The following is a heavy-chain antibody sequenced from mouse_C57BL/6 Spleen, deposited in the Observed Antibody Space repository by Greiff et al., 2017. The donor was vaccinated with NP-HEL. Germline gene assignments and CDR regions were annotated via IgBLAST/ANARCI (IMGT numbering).Heavy chain of an antibody. CDR3: ATLEVDWYFDV. CDR1: GYSFTGYF. CDR2: INPYNGDT. V-gene: IGHV1-20*01. J-gene: IGHJ1*03. Sequence: EVQLQQSGPELVKPGDSVKISCKASGYSFTGYFMNWVMQSHGKSLEWIGRINPYNGDTFYNQKFKGKATLTVDKSSSTAHMELRSLTSEDSAFYYCATLEVDWYFDVWGTGTTVTVSS.